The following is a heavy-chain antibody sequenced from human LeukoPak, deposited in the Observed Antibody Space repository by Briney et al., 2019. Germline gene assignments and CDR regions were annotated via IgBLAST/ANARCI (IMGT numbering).Heavy chain of an antibody. J-gene: IGHJ4*02. D-gene: IGHD3-9*01. CDR3: ARSPDILTGEKFDY. V-gene: IGHV1-2*02. CDR2: MNPKSGGT. CDR1: GYTFTGYY. Sequence: ASVKVSCKASGYTFTGYYVHWVRQAPGQGLEWMGWMNPKSGGTNYAQKFEARVTMNRDTSISTAYMELSRLRFNDTAVYYCARSPDILTGEKFDYWGQGTLVTVSS.